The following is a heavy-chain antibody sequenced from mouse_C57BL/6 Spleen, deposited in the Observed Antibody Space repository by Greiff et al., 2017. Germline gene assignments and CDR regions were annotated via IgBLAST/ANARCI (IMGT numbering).Heavy chain of an antibody. V-gene: IGHV14-2*01. CDR3: ARPTVVATGYFDV. J-gene: IGHJ1*03. CDR2: IDPEDGET. CDR1: GFNIKDYY. D-gene: IGHD1-1*01. Sequence: EVQLQQSGAELVKPGASVKLSCTASGFNIKDYYMHWVKQRTEQGLEWIGRIDPEDGETKYAPKFPGKATITADTSSNTAYLQLSSLTSEDTAVYYCARPTVVATGYFDVWGTGTTVTVSS.